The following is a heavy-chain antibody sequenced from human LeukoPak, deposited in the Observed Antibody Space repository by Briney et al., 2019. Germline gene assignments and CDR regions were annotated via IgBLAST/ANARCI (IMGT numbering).Heavy chain of an antibody. CDR1: GASIFTDISY. J-gene: IGHJ5*02. V-gene: IGHV4-30-2*01. D-gene: IGHD6-19*01. CDR2: INQNGDA. CDR3: ARGSGLRENWFDP. Sequence: SETLSLTCTVSGASIFTDISYWTWIRQPPGKGLEWIGYINQNGDAYYNPSLKSRLSISGDRSKNQFSLNLRSMTAADTAVYFCARGSGLRENWFDPWGQGILVTVSS.